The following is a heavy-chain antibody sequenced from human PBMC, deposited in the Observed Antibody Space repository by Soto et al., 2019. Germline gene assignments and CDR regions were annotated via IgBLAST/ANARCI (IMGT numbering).Heavy chain of an antibody. D-gene: IGHD6-13*01. Sequence: SETLSLTCTVSGGSISSGGYFWSWVRQHPGKGLEWIGNIYYSGRTYYNPSLKSRVTISVDTSKNQFSLKLSSVTAADTAVYYCARFAKEENPKVGSWYYFDYWGQGARVTVSS. CDR1: GGSISSGGYF. V-gene: IGHV4-31*03. CDR2: IYYSGRT. CDR3: ARFAKEENPKVGSWYYFDY. J-gene: IGHJ4*02.